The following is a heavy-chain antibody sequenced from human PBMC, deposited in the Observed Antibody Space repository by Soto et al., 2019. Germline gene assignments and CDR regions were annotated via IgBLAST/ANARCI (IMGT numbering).Heavy chain of an antibody. CDR3: ARDRIRSSYYYYGMDV. J-gene: IGHJ6*02. D-gene: IGHD2-2*01. CDR1: GGSISSGGYY. Sequence: SETLSLTCTASGGSISSGGYYWSWIRQHPGKGLEWIGYIYYSGSTYYNPSLKSRVTISVDTSKNQFSLKLSSVTAADTAVYYCARDRIRSSYYYYGMDVWGQGTTVTVSS. CDR2: IYYSGST. V-gene: IGHV4-31*03.